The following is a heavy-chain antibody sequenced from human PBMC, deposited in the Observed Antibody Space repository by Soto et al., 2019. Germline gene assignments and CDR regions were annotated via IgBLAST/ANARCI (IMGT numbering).Heavy chain of an antibody. D-gene: IGHD2-15*01. CDR3: ARDPCLSGGSCYSNSYYFDY. CDR1: GFTFSSYS. J-gene: IGHJ4*02. V-gene: IGHV3-48*01. CDR2: ISSSSSTI. Sequence: GGSLRLSCAASGFTFSSYSMNWVRQAPGKGLEWVSYISSSSSTIYYADSVKGRFTISRDNAKNSLYLQMNSLRAEDTAVYYCARDPCLSGGSCYSNSYYFDYWGQGTLVTVSS.